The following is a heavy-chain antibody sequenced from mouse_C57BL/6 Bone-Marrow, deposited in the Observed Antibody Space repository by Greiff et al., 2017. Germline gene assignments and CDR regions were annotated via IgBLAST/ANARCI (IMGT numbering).Heavy chain of an antibody. Sequence: EVQLQQSGAELVRPGASVTLSCTASGFNIKDDYMHWVKQRPEQGLEWIGWIDPENGDTEYASKFQGKATITADPSSNTAYLQLSSLTSEDTAVYYCTVYGSSPYYYAMDYWGQGTSVTVSS. CDR3: TVYGSSPYYYAMDY. CDR2: IDPENGDT. D-gene: IGHD1-1*01. V-gene: IGHV14-4*01. J-gene: IGHJ4*01. CDR1: GFNIKDDY.